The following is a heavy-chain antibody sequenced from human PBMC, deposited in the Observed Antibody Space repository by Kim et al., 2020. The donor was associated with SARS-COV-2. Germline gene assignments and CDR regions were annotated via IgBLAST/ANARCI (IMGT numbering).Heavy chain of an antibody. Sequence: ASVKVSCKASGYTFTSYYMHWVRQAPGQGLEWMGIINPSGGSTSYAQKFQGRVTMTRDTSTSTVYMELSSLRSEDTAVYYCARDRDTIFGVVIIPVFTRYGMDVWGRGTTITVSS. V-gene: IGHV1-46*01. CDR1: GYTFTSYY. D-gene: IGHD3-3*01. J-gene: IGHJ6*02. CDR2: INPSGGST. CDR3: ARDRDTIFGVVIIPVFTRYGMDV.